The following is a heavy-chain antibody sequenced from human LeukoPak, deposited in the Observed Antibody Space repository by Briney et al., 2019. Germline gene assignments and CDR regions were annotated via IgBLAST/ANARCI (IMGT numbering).Heavy chain of an antibody. V-gene: IGHV4-59*12. CDR1: GGSISYYY. Sequence: SETLSLTCTVSGGSISYYYWSWLRQPPGKGLEWIGYFYYSGSTYYNPSLKSRVTISVDTSKYQFSLKLNSVTAADTAIYYCARVIGQYQLLSAIDYWGQGTLVTVSS. J-gene: IGHJ4*02. CDR2: FYYSGST. CDR3: ARVIGQYQLLSAIDY. D-gene: IGHD2-2*01.